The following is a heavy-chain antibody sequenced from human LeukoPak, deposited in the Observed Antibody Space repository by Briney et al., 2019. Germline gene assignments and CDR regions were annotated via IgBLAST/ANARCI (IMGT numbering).Heavy chain of an antibody. D-gene: IGHD3-10*01. CDR3: ASCITMVRGYYYYMDV. V-gene: IGHV1-69*13. CDR1: GGTFSSYA. J-gene: IGHJ6*03. Sequence: SVKVSCKASGGTFSSYAISWVRQAPGQGLEWMGGIIPIFGTANYAQKFQGRVTITADESTSTAYMELSSLRSEDTAVYYCASCITMVRGYYYYMDVWGKGTTVTISS. CDR2: IIPIFGTA.